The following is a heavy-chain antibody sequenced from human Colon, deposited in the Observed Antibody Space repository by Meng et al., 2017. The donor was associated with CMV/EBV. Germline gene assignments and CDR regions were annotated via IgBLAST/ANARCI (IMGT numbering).Heavy chain of an antibody. CDR1: GFIFGNSW. CDR2: IRQDGNQQ. V-gene: IGHV3-7*03. D-gene: IGHD6-6*01. Sequence: GESLKISCVASGFIFGNSWMTWVRQTPGKGLEWVASIRQDGNQQFYLDSVRGRFTISRDNAKNSLYLQMNNLRAEDTAVYYCARAPIAARQGYFDFWGQGALVTVSS. J-gene: IGHJ4*02. CDR3: ARAPIAARQGYFDF.